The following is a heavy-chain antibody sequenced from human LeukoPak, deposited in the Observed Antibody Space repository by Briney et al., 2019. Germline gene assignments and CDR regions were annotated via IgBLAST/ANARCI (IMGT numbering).Heavy chain of an antibody. Sequence: GGSLRLSCAASGFTFSSYSMNWVRQAPGKGLEWVSSIGSSRSYIYYADSVKGRFTISRDNAKNSLYLQMNSLRAEDTAVYYCARDRNNMYYFDYWGQGTLVTVSS. V-gene: IGHV3-21*01. D-gene: IGHD1/OR15-1a*01. CDR1: GFTFSSYS. J-gene: IGHJ4*02. CDR2: IGSSRSYI. CDR3: ARDRNNMYYFDY.